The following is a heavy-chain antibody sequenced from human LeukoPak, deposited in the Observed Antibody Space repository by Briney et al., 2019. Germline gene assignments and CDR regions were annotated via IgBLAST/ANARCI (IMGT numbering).Heavy chain of an antibody. CDR3: ARDLGPANYGMDV. D-gene: IGHD7-27*01. CDR2: IYSGGST. CDR1: GFTVSSNY. Sequence: GGSLRLSCAASGFTVSSNYMSWVRQAPGKGLEWVSVIYSGGSTYYADSVKGRFTISRHNSKNTLYLQVNSLRAEDKAVYYCARDLGPANYGMDVWGQGTTVTVSS. J-gene: IGHJ6*02. V-gene: IGHV3-53*04.